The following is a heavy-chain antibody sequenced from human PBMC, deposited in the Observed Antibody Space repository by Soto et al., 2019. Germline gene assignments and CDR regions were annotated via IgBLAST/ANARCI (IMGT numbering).Heavy chain of an antibody. J-gene: IGHJ4*01. D-gene: IGHD6-19*01. CDR2: IYYIGST. Sequence: SETLSLTCPVSGGSISGYYWSWIRQPPGKGLEWIGYIYYIGSTKYNPSLKSRVTISMDTSKNQFSLNLTSVTAPDTAVYFCARAAHTSGWYFDLWGQGTLVTVSS. CDR1: GGSISGYY. V-gene: IGHV4-59*01. CDR3: ARAAHTSGWYFDL.